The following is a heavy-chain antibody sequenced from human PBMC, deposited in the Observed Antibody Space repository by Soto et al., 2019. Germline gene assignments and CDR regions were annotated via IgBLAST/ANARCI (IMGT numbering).Heavy chain of an antibody. CDR1: GFSFGSYA. D-gene: IGHD1-26*01. CDR2: ISGSDGKT. CDR3: VKEGKMGVEGFDF. J-gene: IGHJ4*02. Sequence: SLRLSCAASGFSFGSYALSWVRQAPGKGLEWVSTISGSDGKTFYADSVKGRFSISRDTSQNTLYLQMNSLRADDTAIYYCVKEGKMGVEGFDFWGQGTLVTVSS. V-gene: IGHV3-23*01.